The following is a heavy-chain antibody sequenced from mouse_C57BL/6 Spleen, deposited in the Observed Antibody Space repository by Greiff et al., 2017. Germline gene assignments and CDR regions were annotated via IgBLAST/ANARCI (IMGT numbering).Heavy chain of an antibody. CDR2: FYPGSGSI. D-gene: IGHD3-2*02. V-gene: IGHV1-62-2*01. CDR3: ARHEELGSSGPFAY. J-gene: IGHJ3*01. CDR1: GYTFTEYT. Sequence: QVQLKESGAELVKPGASVQLSCKASGYTFTEYTIHWVKQRSGQGLEWIGWFYPGSGSIKYNEKFKDKATLTADKSSSTVYMALSRLTSEDSAVYFCARHEELGSSGPFAYWGQGTLVTVSA.